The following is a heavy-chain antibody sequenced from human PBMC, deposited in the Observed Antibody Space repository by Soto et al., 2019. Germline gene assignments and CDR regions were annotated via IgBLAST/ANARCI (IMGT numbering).Heavy chain of an antibody. CDR1: GLTFSSYA. J-gene: IGHJ4*02. D-gene: IGHD6-19*01. CDR2: LSSSGAAT. CDR3: AKVRYNSVCTAFDH. Sequence: EVQLLASGGGLVQPGGSLRLSCAASGLTFSSYAMSWVRQAPGKGLEWVSALSSSGAATYYADSVKGRFTISRDNSKNTLYLQMTSLRAEDTAVYYCAKVRYNSVCTAFDHWGQGSLVTFAS. V-gene: IGHV3-23*01.